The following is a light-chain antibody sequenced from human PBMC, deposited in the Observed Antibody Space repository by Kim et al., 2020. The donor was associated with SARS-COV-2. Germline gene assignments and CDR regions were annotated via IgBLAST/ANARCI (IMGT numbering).Light chain of an antibody. CDR1: NIGSKN. CDR2: RVS. J-gene: IGLJ2*01. CDR3: QVWDSSTVV. V-gene: IGLV3-9*01. Sequence: SVALGQTARITCGGNNIGSKNVHWYQQKPGQAPVLVIYRVSNRPSGIPERFSGSNSGNTATLTISRAQAGDEADYYCQVWDSSTVVFGGGTQLTVL.